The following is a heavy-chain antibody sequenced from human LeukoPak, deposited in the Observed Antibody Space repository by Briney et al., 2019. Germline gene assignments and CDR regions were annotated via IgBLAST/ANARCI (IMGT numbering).Heavy chain of an antibody. CDR1: GGSISSYY. CDR3: ARDLSYDQDL. J-gene: IGHJ4*02. D-gene: IGHD1-1*01. CDR2: IYYSGST. V-gene: IGHV4-59*01. Sequence: PSETLSLTCTVSGGSISSYYWSWIRQPPGKGLEWIGYIYYSGSTNYNPSLKSRVTISVDTSKNQFSLKLSSVTAADTAVYYCARDLSYDQDLWGQGTLVTVSS.